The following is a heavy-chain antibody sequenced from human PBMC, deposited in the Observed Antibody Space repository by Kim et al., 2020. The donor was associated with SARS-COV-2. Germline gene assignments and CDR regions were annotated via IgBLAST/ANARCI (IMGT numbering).Heavy chain of an antibody. D-gene: IGHD6-19*01. CDR3: ARDGEQWAYHYYYYGMDV. Sequence: GGSLRLSCAASGFTFSDYYMSWIRQAPGKGLEWVSYISSSSSYTNYADSVKGRFTISRDNAKNSLYLQMNSLRAEDTAVYYCARDGEQWAYHYYYYGMDVWGQGTTVTVSS. CDR1: GFTFSDYY. V-gene: IGHV3-11*06. J-gene: IGHJ6*02. CDR2: ISSSSSYT.